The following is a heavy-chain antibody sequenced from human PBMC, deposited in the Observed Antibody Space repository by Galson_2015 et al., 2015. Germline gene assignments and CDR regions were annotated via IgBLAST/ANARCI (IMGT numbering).Heavy chain of an antibody. V-gene: IGHV3-48*03. CDR2: ISSSGSTI. CDR1: GFTFSSYE. CDR3: ARDPPYYGDHEGY. D-gene: IGHD4-17*01. Sequence: SLRLSCAASGFTFSSYEMNWVRQAPGKGLEWVSYISSSGSTIYYADSVKGRFTISRDNAKNSLYLQMNSLRAEDTAVYYCARDPPYYGDHEGYWGQGTLVTVSS. J-gene: IGHJ4*02.